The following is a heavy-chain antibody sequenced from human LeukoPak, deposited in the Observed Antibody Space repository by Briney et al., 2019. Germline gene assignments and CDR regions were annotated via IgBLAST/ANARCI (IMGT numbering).Heavy chain of an antibody. CDR3: ARRGYYYDSSGRPADAFDI. D-gene: IGHD3-22*01. CDR2: INPNSGDT. V-gene: IGHV1-2*02. CDR1: GYTFTGYY. Sequence: GASVKVSCKASGYTFTGYYIHSVRQAPGQGLEWMGWINPNSGDTNYAQKFQGRVTMTRDTSISTAYMELSRLRSDDTAVYYCARRGYYYDSSGRPADAFDIWGQGTMVTVSS. J-gene: IGHJ3*02.